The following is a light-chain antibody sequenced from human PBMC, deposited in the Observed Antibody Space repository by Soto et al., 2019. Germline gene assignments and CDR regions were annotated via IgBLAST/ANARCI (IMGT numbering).Light chain of an antibody. V-gene: IGLV2-8*01. CDR2: EVS. CDR3: SSYAGSNILV. CDR1: SSDVGGYDY. Sequence: QSALTQPPSASGSPGQSVTISCTGTSSDVGGYDYVSWYQQHPGKAPKLMIFEVSKRPSGVPDRFSGSKSGNTASLTVSGLQAEDEADYYCSSYAGSNILVFGGGTKLTDL. J-gene: IGLJ2*01.